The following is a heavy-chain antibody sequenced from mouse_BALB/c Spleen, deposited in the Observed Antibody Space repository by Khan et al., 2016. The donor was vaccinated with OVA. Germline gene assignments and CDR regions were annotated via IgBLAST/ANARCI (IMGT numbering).Heavy chain of an antibody. CDR1: GYTFTSYW. CDR2: IDPYDSET. V-gene: IGHV1-52*01. Sequence: VQLQQSGAELVRPGASVKLSCEASGYTFTSYWMNWVKQSPEQGLEWIGRIDPYDSETHYNQNFKDKAILTVDKSSSTAYLPLSSLTSEDSAVYYCARNPFAYWGQGTLVTVSA. CDR3: ARNPFAY. J-gene: IGHJ3*01.